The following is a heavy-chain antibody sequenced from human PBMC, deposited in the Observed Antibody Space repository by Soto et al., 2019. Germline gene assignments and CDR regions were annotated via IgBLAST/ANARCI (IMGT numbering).Heavy chain of an antibody. V-gene: IGHV3-74*01. CDR3: ARSRDGYNFVGDC. Sequence: EVQLVESGGGLVQPGGSLRLSCAASGFTLSSYWMHWVRQAPGKGLVWISRINIDGSSTSYADSVKGRFTISRDNAKNTLYLQVNSLRAEDTAVYCCARSRDGYNFVGDCWGQGTLVTVSS. CDR2: INIDGSST. D-gene: IGHD5-12*01. J-gene: IGHJ4*02. CDR1: GFTLSSYW.